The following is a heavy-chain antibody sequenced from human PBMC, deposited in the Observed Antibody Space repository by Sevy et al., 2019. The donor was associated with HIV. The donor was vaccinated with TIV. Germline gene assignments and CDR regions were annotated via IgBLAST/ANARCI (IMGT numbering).Heavy chain of an antibody. CDR1: GCSISSYY. V-gene: IGHV4-59*01. J-gene: IGHJ6*02. CDR3: ARDVDSGSYWGSDYYCYGMDV. D-gene: IGHD1-26*01. CDR2: IYYSGST. Sequence: SETLSLTCTVSGCSISSYYWSWIRQPPGKGLEWLGYIYYSGSTNYNPSLKSRVTISVDTSKNQCYLKLSSVTVAETAVYYCARDVDSGSYWGSDYYCYGMDVWGQGTTVTVSS.